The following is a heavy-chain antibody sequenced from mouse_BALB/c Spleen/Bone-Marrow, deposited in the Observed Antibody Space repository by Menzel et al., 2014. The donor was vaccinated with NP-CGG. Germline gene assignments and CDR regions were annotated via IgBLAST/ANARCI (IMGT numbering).Heavy chain of an antibody. J-gene: IGHJ2*01. CDR3: VGWEDS. CDR1: GFNIKDTY. V-gene: IGHV14-3*02. Sequence: VQLKESGAEHVKPGASVKLSCTASGFNIKDTYMPWVKQRPDQSLEWIGRIDPANGNTKYNPKFQGKATITSDTSSNTAYLQLSSLTSGDTAVYYCVGWEDSWRQGTTVTVSS. D-gene: IGHD4-1*01. CDR2: IDPANGNT.